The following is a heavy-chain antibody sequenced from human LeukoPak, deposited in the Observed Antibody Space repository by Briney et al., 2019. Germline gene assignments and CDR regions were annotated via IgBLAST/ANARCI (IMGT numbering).Heavy chain of an antibody. V-gene: IGHV3-23*01. CDR2: ISGSGGST. J-gene: IGHJ4*02. CDR1: GFTFSSYA. CDR3: AKGFYHVGAATVYDY. Sequence: GGSLRLSCAASGFTFSSYAMNWVRQAPGKGLEWVSAISGSGGSTYYADSVKGRFTISRDNSKNTLYLQMNSLRAEDTAVYYCAKGFYHVGAATVYDYWGQGTLVTVSS. D-gene: IGHD1-26*01.